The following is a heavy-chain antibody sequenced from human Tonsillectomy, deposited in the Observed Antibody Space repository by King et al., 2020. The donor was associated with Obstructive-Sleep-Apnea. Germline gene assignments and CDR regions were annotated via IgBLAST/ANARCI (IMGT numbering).Heavy chain of an antibody. J-gene: IGHJ4*02. CDR2: ISAGGGST. V-gene: IGHV3-23*04. CDR3: AKSQRTYFDY. CDR1: GFTFSSYA. Sequence: VQLVESGGGLVQPGGSLTLSCAASGFTFSSYAFSWVRQAPGKGLEWVSAISAGGGSTYYADSVRGRFTISRDNSKNTLYLQMNSLGAEDTAVYYCAKSQRTYFDYWGQGTLVTVSS.